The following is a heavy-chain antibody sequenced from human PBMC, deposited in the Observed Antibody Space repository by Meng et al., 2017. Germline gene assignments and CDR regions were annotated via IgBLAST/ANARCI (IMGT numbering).Heavy chain of an antibody. Sequence: SVTVSCKASGGTFSSYTISWVRQAPGQGLEWMGRIIPILGIANYAQKFQGRVTITADKSTSTAYMELSSLRSEDTAVYYCAREHCSGGSCYSYFDYWGQGTLVTVSS. D-gene: IGHD2-15*01. J-gene: IGHJ4*02. CDR2: IIPILGIA. CDR1: GGTFSSYT. V-gene: IGHV1-69*04. CDR3: AREHCSGGSCYSYFDY.